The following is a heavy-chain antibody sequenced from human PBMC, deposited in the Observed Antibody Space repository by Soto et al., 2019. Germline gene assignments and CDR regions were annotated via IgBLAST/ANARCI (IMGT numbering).Heavy chain of an antibody. D-gene: IGHD4-17*01. CDR2: VNHSGEA. J-gene: IGHJ4*02. V-gene: IGHV4-34*01. CDR3: AHAGDYDLLTFDH. CDR1: GGSFRNYY. Sequence: SETLSLTCGVYGGSFRNYYWIWVRQPPGKGLEWIGEVNHSGEATYNPSLQSRLTISLDTSRNQVVLTITNMDPGDTATYFCAHAGDYDLLTFDHWGPGTLVTVSS.